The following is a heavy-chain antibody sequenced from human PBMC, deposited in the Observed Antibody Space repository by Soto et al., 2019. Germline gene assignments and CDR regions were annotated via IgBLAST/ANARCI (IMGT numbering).Heavy chain of an antibody. V-gene: IGHV3-72*01. CDR2: TRAKANGHST. J-gene: IGHJ4*02. CDR1: GFTFSDYY. CDR3: TRARTLGGLKVIDY. D-gene: IGHD3-16*01. Sequence: GGSLRLSCAASGFTFSDYYMDWVRQAPGKGLEWVGRTRAKANGHSTEYAASVMGRFIISRDESKNSVYLQMNSLRIEDTAMYHCTRARTLGGLKVIDYWGQGALVTVSS.